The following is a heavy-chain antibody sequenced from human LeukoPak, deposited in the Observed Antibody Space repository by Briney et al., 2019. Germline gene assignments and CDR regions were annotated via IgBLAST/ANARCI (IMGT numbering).Heavy chain of an antibody. CDR2: VSYDGTNK. CDR1: GFTFTSYA. D-gene: IGHD3-16*01. Sequence: GGSLRLSCAASGFTFTSYAMHWVRQAPGKGLEWVAVVSYDGTNKYYVDSVKGRFTISRDNSNNTAYLQMNSLRTEDTAVYYCARDWTFGGIIDLFDYWGQGTLVTVSS. CDR3: ARDWTFGGIIDLFDY. J-gene: IGHJ4*02. V-gene: IGHV3-30-3*01.